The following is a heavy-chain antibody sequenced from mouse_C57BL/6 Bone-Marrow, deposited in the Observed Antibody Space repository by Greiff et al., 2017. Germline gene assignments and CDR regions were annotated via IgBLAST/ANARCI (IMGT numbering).Heavy chain of an antibody. V-gene: IGHV1-4*01. CDR1: GYTFTSYT. D-gene: IGHD2-5*01. J-gene: IGHJ2*01. CDR2: INPSSGYT. CDR3: ARKGDSNYPDY. Sequence: QVQLQQSGAELARPGASVKMSCKASGYTFTSYTMPWVKQRPGQGLEWIGYINPSSGYTKYNQKVKDKATLTADKSSSTAYMQLSSLTSEDSAVYYCARKGDSNYPDYWGQGTTLTVSS.